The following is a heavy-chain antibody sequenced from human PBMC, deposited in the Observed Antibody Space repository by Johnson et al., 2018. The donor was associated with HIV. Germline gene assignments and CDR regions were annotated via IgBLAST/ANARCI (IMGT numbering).Heavy chain of an antibody. Sequence: QEKLVESGGGLVKAGGSLRLSCAASGFIFSDYYMTWIRQAPGKGLEWLSFISSSGDIIRYADSVKGRFTISRDNAKNSLFLQMNSLRAEDTAVYYCARASYNSSSWTWDVFDIWGQGTMVTVSS. J-gene: IGHJ3*02. CDR1: GFIFSDYY. CDR3: ARASYNSSSWTWDVFDI. V-gene: IGHV3-11*04. D-gene: IGHD6-13*01. CDR2: ISSSGDII.